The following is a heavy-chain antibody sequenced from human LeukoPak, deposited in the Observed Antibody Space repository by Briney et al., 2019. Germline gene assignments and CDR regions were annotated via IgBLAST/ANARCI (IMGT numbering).Heavy chain of an antibody. J-gene: IGHJ6*03. CDR3: ARDRKYYYHMDV. D-gene: IGHD1-14*01. Sequence: SETLSLTCTVSGGSISSGTYSWAWIRQPPGKGLEWIGTIYHSGSTDSNPSLHSQLTISVDTSKHQSSLHLTSLPAADTAVYYCARDRKYYYHMDVWGKGTTVTVSS. CDR2: IYHSGST. V-gene: IGHV4-39*07. CDR1: GGSISSGTYS.